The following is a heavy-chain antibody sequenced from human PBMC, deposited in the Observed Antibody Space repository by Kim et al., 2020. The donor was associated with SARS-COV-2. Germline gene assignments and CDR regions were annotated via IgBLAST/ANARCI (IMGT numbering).Heavy chain of an antibody. CDR3: ARQARGAPLFDY. Sequence: SETLSLTCTVSGGSISSSSYYWGWIRQPPGKGLEWIGSIYYSGSTYYNPSLKSRVTISVDTSKNQFSLKLSSVTAADTAVYYCARQARGAPLFDYWGQGTLVTVSS. D-gene: IGHD6-6*01. J-gene: IGHJ4*02. CDR2: IYYSGST. CDR1: GGSISSSSYY. V-gene: IGHV4-39*01.